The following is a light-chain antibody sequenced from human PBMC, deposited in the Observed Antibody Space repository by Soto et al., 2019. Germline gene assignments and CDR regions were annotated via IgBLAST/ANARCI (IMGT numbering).Light chain of an antibody. V-gene: IGKV1-5*03. Sequence: DIQMTQSPSTLSASVGDRVTITCRASQSISSWLAWYQQKPGTAPKLLIYEASTLQSRVPSRFSGSGSGTEFTLTISSLQPDDSATYYCQQYRDNWTFGQGTKLEIK. CDR2: EAS. CDR3: QQYRDNWT. CDR1: QSISSW. J-gene: IGKJ1*01.